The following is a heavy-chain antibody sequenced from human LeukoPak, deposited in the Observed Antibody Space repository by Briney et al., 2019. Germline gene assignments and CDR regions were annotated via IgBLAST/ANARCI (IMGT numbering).Heavy chain of an antibody. CDR1: RGTFSSYA. D-gene: IGHD1-26*01. CDR2: IIPIFGIA. Sequence: ASVKVSCKASRGTFSSYAISWVRQAPGQGLEWMGRIIPIFGIANYAQKFQGRVTITADKSTSTAYMELSSLRSEDTAVYYCAESPLGATSVNFDYWGQGTLVTVSS. V-gene: IGHV1-69*04. J-gene: IGHJ4*02. CDR3: AESPLGATSVNFDY.